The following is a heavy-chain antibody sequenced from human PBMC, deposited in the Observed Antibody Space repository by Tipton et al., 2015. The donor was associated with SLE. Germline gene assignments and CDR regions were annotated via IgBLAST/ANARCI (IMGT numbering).Heavy chain of an antibody. CDR1: GGSFSDYY. D-gene: IGHD3-22*01. V-gene: IGHV4-34*01. Sequence: TLSLTCAVYGGSFSDYYWSWIRQPPGKGLEWIGEINHSGSTNYNPSLKSRVTISVDTSKNQFSLKLSSVTAADTAVYYCARVFTTMIVVENDAFDIWGQGTMVTVSS. CDR3: ARVFTTMIVVENDAFDI. J-gene: IGHJ3*02. CDR2: INHSGST.